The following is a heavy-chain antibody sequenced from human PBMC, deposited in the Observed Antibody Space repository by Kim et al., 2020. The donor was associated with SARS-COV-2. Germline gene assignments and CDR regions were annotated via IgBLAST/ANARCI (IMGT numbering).Heavy chain of an antibody. Sequence: ASVKVSCKASGYTFTSYYMHWVRQAPGQGLEWMGIINPSGGSTSYAQKFQGRVTMTRDTSTSTVYMELSSLRSEDTAVYYCASKVYGGAAFDYWGQGTLVTVSS. J-gene: IGHJ4*02. V-gene: IGHV1-46*01. CDR2: INPSGGST. CDR1: GYTFTSYY. D-gene: IGHD4-17*01. CDR3: ASKVYGGAAFDY.